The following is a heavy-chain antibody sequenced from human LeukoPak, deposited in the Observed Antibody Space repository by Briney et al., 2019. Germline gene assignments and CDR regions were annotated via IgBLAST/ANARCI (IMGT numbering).Heavy chain of an antibody. D-gene: IGHD3-3*01. CDR2: IRFDGSNK. J-gene: IGHJ6*03. CDR3: AKVIAFDFWSGSHRYYYMDV. CDR1: GFTFSSYG. V-gene: IGHV3-30*02. Sequence: GGSLRLSCAASGFTFSSYGMHWVRQAPGKGLEWVAFIRFDGSNKYYADSVKGRFTISRDNSKNTLYLQMNSLRAEDTAVYYCAKVIAFDFWSGSHRYYYMDVWGKGTTVTVSS.